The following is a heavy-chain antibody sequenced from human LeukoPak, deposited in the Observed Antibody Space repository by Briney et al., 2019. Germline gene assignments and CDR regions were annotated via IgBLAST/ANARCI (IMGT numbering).Heavy chain of an antibody. CDR3: ARSTWLLDK. CDR1: GGSISSYY. CDR2: IYYSGST. V-gene: IGHV4-59*01. Sequence: EPSETLSLTCTVSGGSISSYYWSWIRQPPGKGLEWIGYIYYSGSTNYSPSLKSRVTISLDTSKNQFSLKLSSVTAADTAVYYCARSTWLLDKWGQGTLVTVSS. J-gene: IGHJ4*02. D-gene: IGHD5-12*01.